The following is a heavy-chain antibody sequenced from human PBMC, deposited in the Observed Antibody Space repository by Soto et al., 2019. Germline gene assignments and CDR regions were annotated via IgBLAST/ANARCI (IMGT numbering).Heavy chain of an antibody. CDR2: ISSSSSYT. J-gene: IGHJ5*02. CDR3: AGVNGDYNNWFDP. Sequence: QVQLVESGGGWVKPGGSLRLSCAASGFTFSDYYMSGIRQAPWKGLEWVSYISSSSSYTNYADSVKGRFTISRDNAKNSLYLQMNSLRAEDTAVYYCAGVNGDYNNWFDPWGQGTLVTVSS. D-gene: IGHD4-17*01. CDR1: GFTFSDYY. V-gene: IGHV3-11*06.